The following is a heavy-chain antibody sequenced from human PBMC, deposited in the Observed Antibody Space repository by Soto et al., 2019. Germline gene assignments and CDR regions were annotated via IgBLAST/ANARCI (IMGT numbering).Heavy chain of an antibody. J-gene: IGHJ6*02. CDR1: GFTFSSYG. D-gene: IGHD5-12*01. Sequence: QVQLAASGGGVVQPGRSLRLSCTVSGFTFSSYGMHWVRQAPGKRLEWVALISYDGSHKYYADSVKGRLTISRDNSKNTLYLEMNSLRPKDTAVFYCAKDRAEYSRGMDVWGQGTTVTVSS. V-gene: IGHV3-30*18. CDR2: ISYDGSHK. CDR3: AKDRAEYSRGMDV.